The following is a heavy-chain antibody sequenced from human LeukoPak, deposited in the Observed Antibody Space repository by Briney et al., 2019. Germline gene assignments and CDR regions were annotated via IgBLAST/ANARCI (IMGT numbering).Heavy chain of an antibody. Sequence: PGGSLRLSCAASEFSFSNFAMYWVRQAPGKGLEWLAVISYDGSIRYYADSVKGRFTISRDNSNNTVHLQMNSLRPDDSALYYCAREDNPLWFDPRGQGTLVTVSS. J-gene: IGHJ5*02. D-gene: IGHD1-1*01. CDR3: AREDNPLWFDP. CDR2: ISYDGSIR. V-gene: IGHV3-30-3*01. CDR1: EFSFSNFA.